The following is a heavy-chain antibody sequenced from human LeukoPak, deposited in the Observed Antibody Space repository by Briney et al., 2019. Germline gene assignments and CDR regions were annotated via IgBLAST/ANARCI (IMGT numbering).Heavy chain of an antibody. V-gene: IGHV3-48*03. CDR2: ISSSGSTI. CDR3: AKKAAPGIGYFDL. J-gene: IGHJ2*01. D-gene: IGHD6-13*01. CDR1: GFTFSSYE. Sequence: PGGSLRLSCAASGFTFSSYEMNWVRQAPGKGLEWVSYISSSGSTIYYADSVKGRFTISRDNSKNTLYLQMNSLRDEDTAVYYCAKKAAPGIGYFDLWGRGTQVTVSS.